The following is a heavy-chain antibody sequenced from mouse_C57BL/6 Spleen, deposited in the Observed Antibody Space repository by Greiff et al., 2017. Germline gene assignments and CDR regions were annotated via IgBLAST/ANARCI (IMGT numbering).Heavy chain of an antibody. J-gene: IGHJ3*01. D-gene: IGHD2-4*01. V-gene: IGHV1-15*01. Sequence: QVQLKESGAELVRPGASVTLSCKASGYTFTDYEMHWVKQTPVHGLEWIGAIVPETGGTAYNQKFKGKAILTADKSSSTAYMELRSLTSEDSAVYYCTRSFYYDYPAWFAYWGQGTLVTVSA. CDR2: IVPETGGT. CDR3: TRSFYYDYPAWFAY. CDR1: GYTFTDYE.